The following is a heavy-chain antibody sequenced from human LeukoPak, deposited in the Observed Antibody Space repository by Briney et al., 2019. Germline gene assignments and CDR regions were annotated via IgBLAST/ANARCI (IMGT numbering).Heavy chain of an antibody. D-gene: IGHD3-10*01. J-gene: IGHJ6*03. Sequence: SQTLSLTCTVSGGSISSGSYYWSWIRQPPGKGLEWIRRIYTSGSTNYNPSLKSRVTISVDTSKNQFSLKLSSVTAADTAVYYCARDYRIFGSGSYYSPDYYYYYYYMDVWGKGTTVTVSS. CDR3: ARDYRIFGSGSYYSPDYYYYYYYMDV. CDR2: IYTSGST. V-gene: IGHV4-61*02. CDR1: GGSISSGSYY.